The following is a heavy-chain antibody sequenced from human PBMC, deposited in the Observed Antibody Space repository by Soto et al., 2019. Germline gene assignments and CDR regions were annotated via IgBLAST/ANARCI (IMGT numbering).Heavy chain of an antibody. CDR1: GFTFDDYA. J-gene: IGHJ3*02. V-gene: IGHV3-9*01. Sequence: PGGSLRLSCAASGFTFDDYAMHWVRQAPGKGLEWVSGISWNSGSIGYADSVKGRFTISRDNAKNSLYLQMNSLRAEDTALYYCARYREDAFDIWCKGTMVTVSS. D-gene: IGHD2-2*02. CDR3: ARYREDAFDI. CDR2: ISWNSGSI.